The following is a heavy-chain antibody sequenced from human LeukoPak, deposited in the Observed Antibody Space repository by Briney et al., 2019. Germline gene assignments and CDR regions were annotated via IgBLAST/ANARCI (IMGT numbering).Heavy chain of an antibody. D-gene: IGHD5-24*01. Sequence: KPSETLSLTCTVSGGSISSYYWSWIRQPAGKGLEWIGRIYNSGSTNYNPSLKSRVTISVDTSKNQFSLKLSSVTAADTAVYFCATSLDGQLDYCGRGTLVTVSS. CDR3: ATSLDGQLDY. V-gene: IGHV4-4*07. J-gene: IGHJ4*02. CDR2: IYNSGST. CDR1: GGSISSYY.